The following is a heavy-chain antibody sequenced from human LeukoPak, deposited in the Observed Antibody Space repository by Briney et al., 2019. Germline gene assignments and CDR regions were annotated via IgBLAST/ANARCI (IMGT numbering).Heavy chain of an antibody. Sequence: ASVKVSCKASGGTFSSYAISWARQAPGQGLEWMGGIIPIFGTANYAQKFQGRVTITTDESTSTAYMELSSLRSEDTAVYYCARDQLELGFDYWGQGTLVTVSS. D-gene: IGHD1-1*01. CDR2: IIPIFGTA. CDR3: ARDQLELGFDY. V-gene: IGHV1-69*05. J-gene: IGHJ4*02. CDR1: GGTFSSYA.